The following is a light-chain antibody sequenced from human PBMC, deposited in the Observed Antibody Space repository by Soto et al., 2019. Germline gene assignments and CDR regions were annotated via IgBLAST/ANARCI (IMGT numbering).Light chain of an antibody. CDR1: SSDVGGYNY. CDR3: SSYAGSYPFV. CDR2: DVD. J-gene: IGLJ1*01. Sequence: QSVLTQPRSVSGSPGQSVTISCTGTSSDVGGYNYVSWYQHHPGKAPKLMIYDVDKRPSGVPGRFSGSKSGNTASLTISGLQAEDEADYYCSSYAGSYPFVFGTGTKVTDL. V-gene: IGLV2-11*01.